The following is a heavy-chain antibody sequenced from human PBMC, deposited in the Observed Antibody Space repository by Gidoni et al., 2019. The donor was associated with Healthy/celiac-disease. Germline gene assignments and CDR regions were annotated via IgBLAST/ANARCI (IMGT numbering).Heavy chain of an antibody. D-gene: IGHD6-19*01. V-gene: IGHV3-33*01. Sequence: VQLVEYGGGVVQPGRSLRLSCEAYGFTFSSYVMHALRQAPGKGLEWVAVRWYDGINKYYADSVNCRFTISRDNSKNTRYLQINSLRAEDTAVYYCARVSVAGPTYLDYWGQGTLVTVSS. CDR1: GFTFSSYV. CDR2: RWYDGINK. J-gene: IGHJ4*02. CDR3: ARVSVAGPTYLDY.